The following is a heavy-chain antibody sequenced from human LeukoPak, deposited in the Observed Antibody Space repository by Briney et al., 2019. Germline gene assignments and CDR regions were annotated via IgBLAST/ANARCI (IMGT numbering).Heavy chain of an antibody. CDR1: GLTFSSYA. CDR3: AKSLAPCGGSCYEKYYFDY. V-gene: IGHV3-23*01. Sequence: GGSLRLSCAASGLTFSSYAMTWVGQPPGKGLEWASAISGVGGATYYADSVKGLFTISRDNSKNTLYLQMDSLRAEDTAIYYCAKSLAPCGGSCYEKYYFDYWGQGTLVTVSS. J-gene: IGHJ4*02. CDR2: ISGVGGAT. D-gene: IGHD2-15*01.